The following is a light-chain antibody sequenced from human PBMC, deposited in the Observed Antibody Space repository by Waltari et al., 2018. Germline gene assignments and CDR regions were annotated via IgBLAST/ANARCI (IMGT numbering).Light chain of an antibody. CDR1: SSNIGNKA. Sequence: QSVLTQPPSVSEAPRQRVTISCSGSSSNIGNKAVNWYQQPPGKAPKLLIYYDDLLPSGVSDRCSGSKSGTSASLAISGLQSEDEADYYCAAWDDSLSGPVFGGGTKLTVL. CDR2: YDD. J-gene: IGLJ2*01. CDR3: AAWDDSLSGPV. V-gene: IGLV1-36*01.